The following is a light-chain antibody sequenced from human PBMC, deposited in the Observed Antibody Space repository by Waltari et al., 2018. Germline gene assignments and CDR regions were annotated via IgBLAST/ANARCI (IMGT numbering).Light chain of an antibody. Sequence: QSALTQPPSASGSLGQSVTISCTGTGSDVGGYKYVSWYQQYPGKAPKLLIYEVTKGPSGVLDRLSGSKSGKTASLTVSGLRVEDEGDYYCSSYAATNNVIFGGGTNLTVL. J-gene: IGLJ2*01. CDR3: SSYAATNNVI. V-gene: IGLV2-8*01. CDR1: GSDVGGYKY. CDR2: EVT.